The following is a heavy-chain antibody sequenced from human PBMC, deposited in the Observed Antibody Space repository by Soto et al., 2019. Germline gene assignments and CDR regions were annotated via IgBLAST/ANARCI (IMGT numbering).Heavy chain of an antibody. D-gene: IGHD3-9*01. Sequence: PWGSLRLSCAASGFTFSSYGMHWVRQAPGKGLEWVAVISYDGSNKYYADSVKGRFTISRDNSKNTLYLQMNSLRAEDTAVYYCAKDILRYFDWSPDWGQGTLVTVSS. CDR1: GFTFSSYG. V-gene: IGHV3-30*18. J-gene: IGHJ4*02. CDR3: AKDILRYFDWSPD. CDR2: ISYDGSNK.